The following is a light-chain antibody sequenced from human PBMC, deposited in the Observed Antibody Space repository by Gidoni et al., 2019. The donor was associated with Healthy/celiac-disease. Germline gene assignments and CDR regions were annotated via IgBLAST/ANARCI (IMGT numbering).Light chain of an antibody. CDR2: AAS. Sequence: IRMTQSPSSLSASTGDRVTITCRASQGISSYLAWYQQKPGKAPKLLIYAASTLQSGVPSRFSGSGSGTDFTLTISCLQSEDFATYYCQQYYSYPLTFXGXTKVEIK. V-gene: IGKV1-8*01. CDR3: QQYYSYPLT. J-gene: IGKJ4*01. CDR1: QGISSY.